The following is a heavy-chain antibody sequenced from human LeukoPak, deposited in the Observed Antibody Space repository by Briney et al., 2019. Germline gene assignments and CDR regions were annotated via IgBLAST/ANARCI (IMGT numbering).Heavy chain of an antibody. V-gene: IGHV1-18*01. Sequence: ASVKVSCKASGGTFSSYTISWVRQAPGQGLEWMGWISAYNGNTNYAQKLQGRVTMTTDTSTSTAYMELRSLRSDDTAVYYCARDGVAVAGIDDAFDIWGQGTMVTVSS. CDR3: ARDGVAVAGIDDAFDI. J-gene: IGHJ3*02. CDR2: ISAYNGNT. D-gene: IGHD6-19*01. CDR1: GGTFSSYT.